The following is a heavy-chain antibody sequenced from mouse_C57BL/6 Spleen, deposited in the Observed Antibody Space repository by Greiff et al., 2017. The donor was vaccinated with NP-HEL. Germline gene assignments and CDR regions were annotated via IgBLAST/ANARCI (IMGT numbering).Heavy chain of an antibody. V-gene: IGHV1-52*01. CDR1: GYTFTSYW. CDR2: IDPSDSET. J-gene: IGHJ4*01. CDR3: AREGLLRSYAMDY. D-gene: IGHD1-1*01. Sequence: VQLQQPGAELVRPGSSVKLSCKASGYTFTSYWMHWVKQRPIQGLEWIGNIDPSDSETHYNQKFKDKATLTVDKSSSTAYMQLSSLTSEDSAVYYCAREGLLRSYAMDYWGQGTSVTVSS.